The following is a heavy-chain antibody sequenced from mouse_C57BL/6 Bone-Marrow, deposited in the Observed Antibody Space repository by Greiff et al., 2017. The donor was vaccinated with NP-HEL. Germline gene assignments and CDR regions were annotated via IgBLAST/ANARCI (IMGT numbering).Heavy chain of an antibody. J-gene: IGHJ3*01. V-gene: IGHV1-9*01. Sequence: QVQLQQSGAELMKPGASVKLSCKATGYTFTGYWIEWVKQRPGHGLEWIGEVLPGSGSTNYNEKFQGKATFTAATSSNTAYMQLRSLTTEDSAIYYCARSGYYGSRGGAWFAYWGQGTLVTVSA. CDR1: GYTFTGYW. CDR3: ARSGYYGSRGGAWFAY. CDR2: VLPGSGST. D-gene: IGHD1-1*01.